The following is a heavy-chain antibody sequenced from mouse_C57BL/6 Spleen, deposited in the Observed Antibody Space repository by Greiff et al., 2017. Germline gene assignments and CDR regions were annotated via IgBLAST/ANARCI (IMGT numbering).Heavy chain of an antibody. CDR2: IYPGSGST. J-gene: IGHJ3*01. Sequence: QVQLQQSGAELVKPGASVKMSCKASGYTFTSYWITWVKQRPGQGLEWIGDIYPGSGSTNYNEKFKSKATLTVDTSSSTAYMQLSSLTSEDSAVYYCARSAYYYGSSFAYWGQGTLVTVSA. CDR1: GYTFTSYW. D-gene: IGHD1-1*01. V-gene: IGHV1-55*01. CDR3: ARSAYYYGSSFAY.